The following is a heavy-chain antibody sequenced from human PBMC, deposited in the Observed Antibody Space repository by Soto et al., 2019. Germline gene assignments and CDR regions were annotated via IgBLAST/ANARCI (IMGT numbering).Heavy chain of an antibody. D-gene: IGHD2-21*02. V-gene: IGHV4-4*07. J-gene: IGHJ4*02. CDR3: ARDGMTTGDT. CDR1: GVSARSYT. CDR2: VFSSVSA. Sequence: SETLSLTCIVSGVSARSYTWSWVRQPANKGLEWIGRVFSSVSATYNPSLKSRVSITMDTPENRISLKLDSVTAADAGVYYCARDGMTTGDTWGPGTAVTVSS.